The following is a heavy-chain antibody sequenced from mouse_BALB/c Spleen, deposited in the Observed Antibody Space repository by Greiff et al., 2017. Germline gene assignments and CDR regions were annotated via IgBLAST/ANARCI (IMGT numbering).Heavy chain of an antibody. V-gene: IGHV3-1*02. CDR2: IHYSGST. CDR3: ARAETARATGAMDY. J-gene: IGHJ4*01. Sequence: EVQLVESGPDLVKPSQSLSLTCTVTGYSITSGYSWPWIRQFPGNKLEWMGYIHYSGSTNYNPSLKSRISITRDTSKNQFFLQLNSVTTEDTATYYCARAETARATGAMDYWGQGTSVTVSS. CDR1: GYSITSGYS. D-gene: IGHD3-2*01.